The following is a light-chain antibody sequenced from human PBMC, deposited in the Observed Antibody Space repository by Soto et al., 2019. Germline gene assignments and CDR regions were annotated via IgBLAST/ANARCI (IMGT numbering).Light chain of an antibody. CDR2: WAS. CDR3: QQYYSTRFT. Sequence: DIVMTQSPDSLAVSLGERATINCKSSQSVLYSSNNKNYLAWYQQKPGQLPKLLIYWASTRESGVPDRFSGSGSGTDFTLTISSLQAEDVAVYYCQQYYSTRFTFGPGTKVDIK. V-gene: IGKV4-1*01. J-gene: IGKJ3*01. CDR1: QSVLYSSNNKNY.